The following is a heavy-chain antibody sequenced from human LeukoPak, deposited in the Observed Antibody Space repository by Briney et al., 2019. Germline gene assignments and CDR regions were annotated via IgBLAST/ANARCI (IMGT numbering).Heavy chain of an antibody. V-gene: IGHV3-30-3*01. Sequence: GGSLRLSCAASGFTFSSYAMHWVRQAPGKGLEWVAITSYDESNKYYADSMKGRFTISRDNSKHTLYLQMNSPRTEDTAVYYCAKDQVWSIVGATGMYYFDYWGQGTLVTVSS. CDR3: AKDQVWSIVGATGMYYFDY. D-gene: IGHD1-26*01. J-gene: IGHJ4*02. CDR1: GFTFSSYA. CDR2: TSYDESNK.